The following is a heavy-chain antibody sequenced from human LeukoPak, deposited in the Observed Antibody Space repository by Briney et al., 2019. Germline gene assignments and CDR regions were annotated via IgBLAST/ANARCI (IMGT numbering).Heavy chain of an antibody. Sequence: ASVKVSCKASGYTFTSYGISWVRQAPGQGLEWMGWISAYNGNTNYAQKLQGRVIMTTDTSTSTAYMELRSLRSDDTAVYYCARSGGYSSSWTPGDYWGQGTLVTVSS. CDR1: GYTFTSYG. J-gene: IGHJ4*02. CDR2: ISAYNGNT. CDR3: ARSGGYSSSWTPGDY. V-gene: IGHV1-18*01. D-gene: IGHD6-13*01.